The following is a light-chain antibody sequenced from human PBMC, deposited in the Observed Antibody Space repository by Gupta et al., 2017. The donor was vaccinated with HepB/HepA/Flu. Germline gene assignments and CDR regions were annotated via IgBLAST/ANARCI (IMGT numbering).Light chain of an antibody. V-gene: IGKV1-12*01. CDR1: QGISSW. CDR2: DAS. J-gene: IGKJ3*01. Sequence: DIQMTQSPSSVSASVGDRVTITCRASQGISSWLAWYQKKPGKAPKLLIFDASTLHSGVPSRFSGSGSGTDFTLTISSLQPGDFATYYCQQANSFSLGFTFGPGTKVDIK. CDR3: QQANSFSLGFT.